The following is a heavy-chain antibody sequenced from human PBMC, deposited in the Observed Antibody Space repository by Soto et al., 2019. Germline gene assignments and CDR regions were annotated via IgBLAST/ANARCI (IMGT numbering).Heavy chain of an antibody. V-gene: IGHV3-30-3*01. Sequence: LRLSCAASGFTFSSYAMHWVRQAPGKGLEWVAVISYDGSNKYYADSVKGRFTISRDNSKNTLYLQMNSLRAEDTAVYYCARFVDAFDIWGQGTMVTVSS. J-gene: IGHJ3*02. CDR1: GFTFSSYA. CDR3: ARFVDAFDI. CDR2: ISYDGSNK.